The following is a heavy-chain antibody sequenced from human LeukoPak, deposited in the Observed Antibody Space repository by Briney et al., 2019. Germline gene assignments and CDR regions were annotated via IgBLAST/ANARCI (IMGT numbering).Heavy chain of an antibody. CDR2: IRYDGSNK. D-gene: IGHD2-2*01. CDR1: GFTFSSYG. V-gene: IGHV3-30*02. Sequence: GGSLRLSCAASGFTFSSYGMHWVRQAPGKGLEWVAFIRYDGSNKYYADSVKGRFTISRDNSKNTLYLQMNSLRAEDTAVYYCAKNQEVNIVVVPDLNWFDPWGQGTLVTVSS. J-gene: IGHJ5*02. CDR3: AKNQEVNIVVVPDLNWFDP.